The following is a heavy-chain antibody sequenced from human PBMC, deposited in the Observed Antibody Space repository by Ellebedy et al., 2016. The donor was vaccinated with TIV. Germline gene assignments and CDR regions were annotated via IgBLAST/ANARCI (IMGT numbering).Heavy chain of an antibody. CDR3: ARDNGGDYHFDY. J-gene: IGHJ4*02. V-gene: IGHV3-21*01. CDR2: ISSRSTYI. D-gene: IGHD4-17*01. CDR1: GFTFSEYS. Sequence: GESLKISCAASGFTFSEYSMNSVRQAPGKVLEWVSSISSRSTYIYYADSVKGRFTISRVYAKNSVFLQMNSLRAEDSAVYYCARDNGGDYHFDYWGQGTLVTVSS.